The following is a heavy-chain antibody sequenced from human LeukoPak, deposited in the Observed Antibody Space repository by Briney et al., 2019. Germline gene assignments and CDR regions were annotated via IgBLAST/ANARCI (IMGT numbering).Heavy chain of an antibody. CDR3: ANTFTRFLEADY. Sequence: GGSLRLSCAASIFSFSRYTWSWVRQPPGKGLEWVSAISGSRDESWYTDSVKGRFTISRDNSKNTLYLQMNSLRDDDTAVYYCANTFTRFLEADYWGQGTLVTVSS. V-gene: IGHV3-23*01. J-gene: IGHJ4*02. CDR2: ISGSRDES. CDR1: IFSFSRYT. D-gene: IGHD3-3*01.